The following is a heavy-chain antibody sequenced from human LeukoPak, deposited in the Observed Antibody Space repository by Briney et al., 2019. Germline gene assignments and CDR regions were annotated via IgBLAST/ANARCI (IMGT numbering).Heavy chain of an antibody. D-gene: IGHD5-18*01. CDR1: GYTFTSYD. CDR2: MNPNSGNT. V-gene: IGHV1-8*01. CDR3: ARGLNTDTAMVMAYYYYYMDV. J-gene: IGHJ6*03. Sequence: ASVKVSCKASGYTFTSYDINWVRQATGQGREWMGWMNPNSGNTGYAQKFQGRVTMTRNTSISTAYMELSSLRSEDTAVYYCARGLNTDTAMVMAYYYYYMDVWGKGTTVTVSS.